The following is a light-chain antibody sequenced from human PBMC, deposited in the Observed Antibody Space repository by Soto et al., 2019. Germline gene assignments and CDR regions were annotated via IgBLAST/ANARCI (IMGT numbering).Light chain of an antibody. Sequence: ELPQAPANLSAYLGDGVTLPCRASQSIRTWLAWYQQITGKAPKLLIYDASSLQSGVPSRFRGQGSGTDCTLSISRLQPEDVSTDYGLQHNSYPLTFGGGTKVDIK. CDR2: DAS. V-gene: IGKV1-5*01. CDR1: QSIRTW. CDR3: LQHNSYPLT. J-gene: IGKJ4*01.